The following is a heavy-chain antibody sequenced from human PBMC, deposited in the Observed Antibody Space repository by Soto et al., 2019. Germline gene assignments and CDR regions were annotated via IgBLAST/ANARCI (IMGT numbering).Heavy chain of an antibody. CDR3: AGDWGYGCSDY. V-gene: IGHV3-33*01. J-gene: IGHJ4*02. Sequence: QVQLVESGGGVVQPGRSLRLSCAASGFTFSSYGMHWVRQAPGKGLEWVAVIWYDGSNKYYADSVKGRFTISRDNSKNTLDQQMKGRRAEETAVYYCAGDWGYGCSDYWGQGTLVTVSS. CDR2: IWYDGSNK. CDR1: GFTFSSYG. D-gene: IGHD3-16*01.